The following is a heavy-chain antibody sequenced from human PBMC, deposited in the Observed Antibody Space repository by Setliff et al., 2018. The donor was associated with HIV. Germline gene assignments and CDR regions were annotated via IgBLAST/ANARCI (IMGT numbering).Heavy chain of an antibody. Sequence: PGGSLRLSCAASGFTFSNYAMHWVRQAPGKGLEWVAVISYDGSNKYYADSVKGRFTISRDNSKNTLYPQMNSLRAEDTATYYCAKVGLYDSFGYANGLPDAFDTWGQGTMVTVSS. CDR3: AKVGLYDSFGYANGLPDAFDT. D-gene: IGHD3-22*01. V-gene: IGHV3-30*04. J-gene: IGHJ3*02. CDR2: ISYDGSNK. CDR1: GFTFSNYA.